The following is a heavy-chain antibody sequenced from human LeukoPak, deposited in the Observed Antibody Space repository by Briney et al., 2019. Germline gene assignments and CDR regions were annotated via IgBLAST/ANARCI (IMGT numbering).Heavy chain of an antibody. J-gene: IGHJ4*02. V-gene: IGHV4-59*02. CDR2: FSYSGNT. D-gene: IGHD5-12*01. Sequence: SETLSLTCTVSGGSVSSYYWSWIRQPPGKGLEWIGYFSYSGNTNYNPSLKSRVTITVDTSKNQFSLKLRSVTAADTAIYYCARGPLDSGYTYFDYWGQGTLVSVAS. CDR3: ARGPLDSGYTYFDY. CDR1: GGSVSSYY.